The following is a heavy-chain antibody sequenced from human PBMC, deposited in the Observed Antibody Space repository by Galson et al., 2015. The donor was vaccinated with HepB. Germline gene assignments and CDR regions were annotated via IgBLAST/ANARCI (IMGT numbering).Heavy chain of an antibody. Sequence: CAISGDSVSGNSAVWNWIRQSPSRGLEWLGRTYYRSKWYNDYAVSVKSRITINPDTSKNQFSLQLNSVTPEDTAVYYCARSQDGGGIAARPDLDSWGQGTLVTVSS. CDR2: TYYRSKWYN. CDR1: GDSVSGNSAV. CDR3: ARSQDGGGIAARPDLDS. J-gene: IGHJ4*02. V-gene: IGHV6-1*01. D-gene: IGHD6-6*01.